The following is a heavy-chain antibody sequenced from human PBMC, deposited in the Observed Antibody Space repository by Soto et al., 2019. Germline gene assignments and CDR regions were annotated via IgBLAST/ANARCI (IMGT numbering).Heavy chain of an antibody. V-gene: IGHV4-59*01. CDR3: ARSPLLDAVVVADGYYFDY. Sequence: SETLSLTCTVSCGSISSYYWSWIRQPPGKGLEWIGYIYYSGSTNYNPSLKSRVTISVDTSKNQFSLKLSSVTAADTAVYYCARSPLLDAVVVADGYYFDYWGQGTLVTVSS. J-gene: IGHJ4*02. D-gene: IGHD2-15*01. CDR2: IYYSGST. CDR1: CGSISSYY.